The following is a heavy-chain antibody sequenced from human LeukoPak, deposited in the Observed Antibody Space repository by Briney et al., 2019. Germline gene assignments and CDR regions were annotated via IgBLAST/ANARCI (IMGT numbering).Heavy chain of an antibody. V-gene: IGHV3-21*01. J-gene: IGHJ5*02. CDR2: ISSLSNYI. Sequence: GGSLRLSCAASGFTFSSYSMNWVRQAPGKGLEWVSSISSLSNYIYYEDSVKGRFTISRDYAKNSLYLQMNSLRAEDTAVYYCARDPRLRLKRSGWFDPWGQGTLVTVSS. D-gene: IGHD4-17*01. CDR1: GFTFSSYS. CDR3: ARDPRLRLKRSGWFDP.